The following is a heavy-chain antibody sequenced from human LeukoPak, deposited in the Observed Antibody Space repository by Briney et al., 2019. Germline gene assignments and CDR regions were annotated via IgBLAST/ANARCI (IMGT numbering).Heavy chain of an antibody. J-gene: IGHJ3*02. V-gene: IGHV3-30*18. CDR2: ISYDGSNK. D-gene: IGHD1-14*01. CDR1: GFTFSSYG. CDR3: AKDELLALTRGAFDI. Sequence: PGGSLRLSCAASGFTFSSYGMHWVRQAPGKGLEWVAVISYDGSNKYYADSVKGRFTISRDNSNNTLYLQMNSLRAEDTAVYYCAKDELLALTRGAFDIWGQGTMVTVSS.